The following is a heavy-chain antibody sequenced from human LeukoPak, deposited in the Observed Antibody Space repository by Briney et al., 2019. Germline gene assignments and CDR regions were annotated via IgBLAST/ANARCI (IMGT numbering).Heavy chain of an antibody. CDR1: GFTFSTYG. Sequence: PGGSLRLSCAASGFTFSTYGMHWVRQAPGKGLEWVTYIHHDGSHIHYADSVKGRFTISRDNSKSTLYLQMNSLRTEDTAVYYCAREMGDYQLLKNSDYWGQGTLVTVSS. CDR3: AREMGDYQLLKNSDY. D-gene: IGHD2-2*01. V-gene: IGHV3-30*02. J-gene: IGHJ4*02. CDR2: IHHDGSHI.